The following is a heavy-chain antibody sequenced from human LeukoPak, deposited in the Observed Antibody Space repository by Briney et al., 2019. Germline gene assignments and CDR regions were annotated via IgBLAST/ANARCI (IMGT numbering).Heavy chain of an antibody. D-gene: IGHD4-23*01. Sequence: GGSLRLSCAASGFTFSTHAMNWVRQAPGKGLEWVSNIGGSGESTYYADSVKGRFTISRDNSKNTLYLQMNSLRAEDTAVYYCAKGLSGGGQRGYFDYWGQGTLVTVSS. J-gene: IGHJ4*02. CDR1: GFTFSTHA. CDR3: AKGLSGGGQRGYFDY. CDR2: IGGSGEST. V-gene: IGHV3-23*01.